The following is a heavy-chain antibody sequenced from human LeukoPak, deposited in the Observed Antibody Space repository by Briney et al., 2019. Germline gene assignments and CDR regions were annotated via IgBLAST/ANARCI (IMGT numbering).Heavy chain of an antibody. CDR3: AKDSQIPD. Sequence: PGGSLRLSCAASGFTFSSYGMHWVRQAPGKGLEWVAVISYDGSNKYYADSVKGRFTISRDNSKNTLYLQMNSLRAEDTAVYYCAKDSQIPDWGQGTLVTVSS. CDR2: ISYDGSNK. D-gene: IGHD2-2*02. CDR1: GFTFSSYG. V-gene: IGHV3-30*18. J-gene: IGHJ4*02.